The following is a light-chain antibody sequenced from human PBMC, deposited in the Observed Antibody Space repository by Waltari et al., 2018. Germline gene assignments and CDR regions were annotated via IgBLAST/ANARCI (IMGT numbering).Light chain of an antibody. CDR3: SSYTSTNTGV. J-gene: IGLJ1*01. CDR2: AVS. CDR1: SSDVGSYNY. V-gene: IGLV2-14*01. Sequence: QSALTQPASVSGSPGQSITISCTGTSSDVGSYNYVSWYQQYPGKAPQLILYAVSYRPSGISNRFSGSKSGNTATLTISGLQAEDEADYYCSSYTSTNTGVFGTGTKVTVL.